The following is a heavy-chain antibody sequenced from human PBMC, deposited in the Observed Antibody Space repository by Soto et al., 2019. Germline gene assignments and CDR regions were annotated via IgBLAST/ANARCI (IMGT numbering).Heavy chain of an antibody. CDR3: ARGGXVYYFDY. CDR1: GGSISSYY. CDR2: IYYSGIT. J-gene: IGHJ4*02. V-gene: IGHV4-59*01. Sequence: SETLSLTCTVSGGSISSYYWSWIRQPPGKGLEWIGYIYYSGITDYNPSLKSRVTISVDTSKSQFSLKLSSVTAADTAVYYCARGGXVYYFDYWGQGTLVTVSS. D-gene: IGHD4-17*01.